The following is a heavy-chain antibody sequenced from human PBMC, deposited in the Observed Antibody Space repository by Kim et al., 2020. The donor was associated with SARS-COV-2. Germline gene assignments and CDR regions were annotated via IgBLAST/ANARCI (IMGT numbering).Heavy chain of an antibody. CDR1: GGSISTYY. V-gene: IGHV4-59*13. Sequence: SETLSLTCTVSGGSISTYYWSWIRQPPGKGLEWIGYMFYTGSTNYNPSLESRVTISIDTSKNEVSLKLRSVTAADTTVYYCARDRSYNSGWLDPWDQGTL. CDR3: ARDRSYNSGWLDP. D-gene: IGHD1-20*01. J-gene: IGHJ5*02. CDR2: MFYTGST.